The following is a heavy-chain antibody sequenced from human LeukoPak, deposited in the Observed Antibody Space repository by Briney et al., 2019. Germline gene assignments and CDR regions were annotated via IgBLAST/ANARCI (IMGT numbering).Heavy chain of an antibody. Sequence: PGGSLRLSCAASGFTVSGNYMSWVRQAPGKGLEWVSVIYSGGSTNCADSVKGRFTVSRDNSKNTLYLQMNSLRVEDTALYYCAKGLSFAATDGFDIWSQGTMVTVSS. CDR2: IYSGGST. D-gene: IGHD2-15*01. CDR3: AKGLSFAATDGFDI. CDR1: GFTVSGNY. V-gene: IGHV3-66*01. J-gene: IGHJ3*02.